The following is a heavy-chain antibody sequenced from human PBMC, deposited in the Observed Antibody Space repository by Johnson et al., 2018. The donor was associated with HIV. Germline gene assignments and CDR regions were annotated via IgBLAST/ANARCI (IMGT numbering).Heavy chain of an antibody. Sequence: QVQLVESGGGVVQPGGSLRLSCAASGFTFANYGMHWVRQAPGKGLEWVAFIAHDESITHYADSVKGRFTMSRDNSKNTLYLQRKSLRAEDTAIYYCAKDDNLGVWYSDAFDIWGQGTVVTVSS. CDR2: IAHDESIT. CDR3: AKDDNLGVWYSDAFDI. CDR1: GFTFANYG. V-gene: IGHV3-30*02. J-gene: IGHJ3*02. D-gene: IGHD2-21*02.